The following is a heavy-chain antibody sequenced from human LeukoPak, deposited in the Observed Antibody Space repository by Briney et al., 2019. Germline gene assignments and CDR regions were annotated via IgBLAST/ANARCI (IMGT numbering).Heavy chain of an antibody. CDR3: ASHTSSWTRLEY. CDR2: IYSGGST. D-gene: IGHD6-13*01. V-gene: IGHV3-53*01. CDR1: RFTVSSNY. J-gene: IGHJ4*02. Sequence: PGGSLRLSCAASRFTVSSNYMSGVRQAPGKGLEWVSVIYSGGSTYYADSVKGRFTISRDNSKNTLYLQMNSLRAEDTAVYYCASHTSSWTRLEYWGQGTLVTVSS.